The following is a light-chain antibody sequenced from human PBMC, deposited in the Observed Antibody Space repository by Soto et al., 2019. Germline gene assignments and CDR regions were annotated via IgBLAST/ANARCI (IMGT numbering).Light chain of an antibody. CDR2: DVT. V-gene: IGLV2-14*01. J-gene: IGLJ3*02. CDR1: SSDVVGYNY. CDR3: SSYTSGSTRV. Sequence: QSALTQPASVSGSPGQSITISCTGTSSDVVGYNYVSWYRQHPGKAPKLMIYDVTNRPSGVSDRFSGSKSGNTASLTISGLQAEDEADYYCSSYTSGSTRVFGGGTKLTVL.